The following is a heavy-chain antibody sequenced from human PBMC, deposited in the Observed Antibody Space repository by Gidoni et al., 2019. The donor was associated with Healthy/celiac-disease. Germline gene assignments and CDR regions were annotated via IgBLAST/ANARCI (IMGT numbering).Heavy chain of an antibody. Sequence: GYYWSWIRQHPGKGLEWIGYIYYSGSTYYNPSLKSRVTISVDTSKNQFSLKLSSVTAADTAVYYCARALRRDGYKIDYWGQGTLVTVSS. D-gene: IGHD5-12*01. V-gene: IGHV4-31*02. CDR2: IYYSGST. CDR3: ARALRRDGYKIDY. J-gene: IGHJ4*02. CDR1: GYY.